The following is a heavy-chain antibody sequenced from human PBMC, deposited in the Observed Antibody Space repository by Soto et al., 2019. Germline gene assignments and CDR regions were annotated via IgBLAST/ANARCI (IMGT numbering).Heavy chain of an antibody. V-gene: IGHV3-7*04. J-gene: IGHJ4*02. D-gene: IGHD3-10*01. CDR3: ARATGADKEDY. CDR2: MNEYGSER. Sequence: GGSLRLSCAASGFPFDTKAMSWVRQAPGKGLEWVASMNEYGSERYYVDSVKGRFTISRDNAKNSLYLQMNSLRAEDTAVYYCARATGADKEDYWGQGTLVTVSS. CDR1: GFPFDTKA.